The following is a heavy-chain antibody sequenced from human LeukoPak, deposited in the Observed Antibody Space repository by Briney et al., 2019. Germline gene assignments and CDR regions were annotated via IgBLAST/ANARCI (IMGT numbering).Heavy chain of an antibody. CDR2: INSDGSRT. D-gene: IGHD6-19*01. Sequence: TGGSLRLSCEASGFIVRSNHMSWVRQDPGKGLVWVSRINSDGSRTTSADSVKGRFTISRDNAKNTLHLQRNSLRAEYTAVYYCARDVQAGPGYWGQGTLVTVSS. CDR3: ARDVQAGPGY. J-gene: IGHJ4*02. V-gene: IGHV3-74*01. CDR1: GFIVRSNH.